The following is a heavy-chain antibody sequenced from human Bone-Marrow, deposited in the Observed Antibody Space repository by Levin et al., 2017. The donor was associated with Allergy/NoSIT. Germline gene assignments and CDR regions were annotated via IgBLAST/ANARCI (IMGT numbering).Heavy chain of an antibody. Sequence: SETLSLTCTVSGGSISSSSYYWGWIRQPPGKGLEWIGNIYYSGSTYYNPSLKSRVTIAVDTSKNQFSLKLTSVTAADTAVYYCARDEMVHELQSYYGIAVWGQGTTVSVSS. J-gene: IGHJ6*02. CDR2: IYYSGST. CDR3: ARDEMVHELQSYYGIAV. CDR1: GGSISSSSYY. D-gene: IGHD2-8*01. V-gene: IGHV4-39*07.